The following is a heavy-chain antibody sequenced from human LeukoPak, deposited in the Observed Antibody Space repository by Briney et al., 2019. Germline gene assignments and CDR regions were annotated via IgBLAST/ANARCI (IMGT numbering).Heavy chain of an antibody. CDR3: ARGRFRGVIITGFDP. CDR2: IYYSGST. CDR1: GGSISSYY. D-gene: IGHD3-10*01. V-gene: IGHV4-59*01. Sequence: SETLSLTCTVSGGSISSYYWSWIRQPPGKGLEWIGHIYYSGSTNYNPSLKSRVTISVDTSKNQFSLKLSSVTAADTAVYYCARGRFRGVIITGFDPWGQGTLVTVSS. J-gene: IGHJ5*02.